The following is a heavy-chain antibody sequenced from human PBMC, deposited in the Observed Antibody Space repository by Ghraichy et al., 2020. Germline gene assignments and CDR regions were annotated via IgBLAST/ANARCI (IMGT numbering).Heavy chain of an antibody. J-gene: IGHJ6*02. CDR1: GGSISSSSYC. V-gene: IGHV4-39*01. D-gene: IGHD4-17*01. Sequence: SETLSLTCTVSGGSISSSSYCWGWIRQPPGKGLEWIRSINYSGSTYYNPSLKSRVTISEDTSKNQFSLKLSYVTAADTAGYYCERGKMLTTVTKEGVDVWGQGNRVIVYS. CDR2: INYSGST. CDR3: ERGKMLTTVTKEGVDV.